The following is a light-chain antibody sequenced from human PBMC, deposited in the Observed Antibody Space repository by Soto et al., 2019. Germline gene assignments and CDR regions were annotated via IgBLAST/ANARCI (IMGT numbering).Light chain of an antibody. J-gene: IGKJ5*01. CDR2: GAF. CDR1: QSVSSD. V-gene: IGKV3-15*01. CDR3: QEYNNWPPIT. Sequence: EIVMTQSPVTLSVSLGERATLSCRASQSVSSDLAWYQQKPGQAPTLLIYGAFNRATGVPARFSGSGSGTEFTLTISSLQSEDFAVYYCQEYNNWPPITFGQGTRLEIK.